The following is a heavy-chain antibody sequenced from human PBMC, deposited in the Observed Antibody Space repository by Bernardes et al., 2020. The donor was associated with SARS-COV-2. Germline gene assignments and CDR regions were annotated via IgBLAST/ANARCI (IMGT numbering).Heavy chain of an antibody. CDR1: GYSLSTLS. D-gene: IGHD3-10*01. J-gene: IGHJ4*02. V-gene: IGHV1-24*01. CDR2: FDPVHGET. Sequence: ASLKVSCKVFGYSLSTLSMHWVRQARGRELEWLGGFDPVHGETVLAQKFQCRINMTEDTSSDTVYMILRRLTSEDTAVYYCATVPPVPSLELGRLVRGRGGLQNWGQGSLVTVSS. CDR3: ATVPPVPSLELGRLVRGRGGLQN.